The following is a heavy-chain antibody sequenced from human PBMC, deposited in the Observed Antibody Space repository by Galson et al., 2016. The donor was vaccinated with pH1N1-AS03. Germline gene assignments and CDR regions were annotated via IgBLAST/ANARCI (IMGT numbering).Heavy chain of an antibody. CDR2: ISYDVSKK. D-gene: IGHD3-10*02. CDR1: GFTFRSYG. CDR3: ARSQSFYVDYFDN. Sequence: LRLSCAASGFTFRSYGMHWVRQTPGKGLQWVAVISYDVSKKLYADSVRGRSTISRDNSKNTLYLQMNSLRPEDTAVYFCARSQSFYVDYFDNWGQGTLVTVSS. V-gene: IGHV3-30*03. J-gene: IGHJ4*02.